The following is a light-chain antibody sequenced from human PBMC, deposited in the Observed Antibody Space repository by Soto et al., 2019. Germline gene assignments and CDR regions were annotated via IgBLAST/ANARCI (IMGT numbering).Light chain of an antibody. CDR1: TGTVTSAHY. Sequence: QTVVTQAPSLIVSPGETVTLTCVSSTGTVTSAHYPYWFQQQPGQVPRTLIYDTSNKLSWTPARFSGSLLGGKAALTLSGAQPEDEAEYYCSLWYSDAWVFGGGTKLTVL. CDR2: DTS. V-gene: IGLV7-46*01. J-gene: IGLJ3*02. CDR3: SLWYSDAWV.